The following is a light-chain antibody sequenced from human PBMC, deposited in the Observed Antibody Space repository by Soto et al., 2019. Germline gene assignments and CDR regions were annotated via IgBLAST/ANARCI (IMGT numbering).Light chain of an antibody. CDR1: QSISNNY. CDR2: GAS. CDR3: QQYSNWPSRT. J-gene: IGKJ1*01. V-gene: IGKV3-20*01. Sequence: EIVLTQSPGTLSLSPGERATLSCRASQSISNNYLAWYQQKPGQAPRLLIYGASSRATGIPDRFSGSGSGTDFTLTVSRLEPEDFAVYYCQQYSNWPSRTFGQGTKVDIK.